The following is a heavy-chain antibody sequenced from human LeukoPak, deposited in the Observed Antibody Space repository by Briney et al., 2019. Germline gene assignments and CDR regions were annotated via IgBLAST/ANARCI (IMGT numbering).Heavy chain of an antibody. D-gene: IGHD4-11*01. CDR3: ARVYLMTTVPHDYYYGMDV. CDR2: IIPILGIA. V-gene: IGHV1-69*04. Sequence: GSSVKVSCKASGGTFSSYAISWVRQAPGQGLEWMGRIIPILGIANYAQKFQGRVTITADKSTSTAYMELSSLRSEDTAVYYCARVYLMTTVPHDYYYGMDVWGQGTTVTVSS. J-gene: IGHJ6*02. CDR1: GGTFSSYA.